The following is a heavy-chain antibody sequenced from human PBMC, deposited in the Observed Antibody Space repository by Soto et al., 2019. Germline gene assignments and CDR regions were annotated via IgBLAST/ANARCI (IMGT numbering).Heavy chain of an antibody. Sequence: ASVKVSCKASGYTFTNNDINWVRQAPGQGLEWIGWMNTSTNTTDSAEVFEGRVSLTWDTSISTAYMQLNSLKIDDTAVYYCAREVAETSSLWLDPWGQGTLVTVSS. V-gene: IGHV1-8*01. CDR2: MNTSTNTT. CDR3: AREVAETSSLWLDP. J-gene: IGHJ5*02. CDR1: GYTFTNND.